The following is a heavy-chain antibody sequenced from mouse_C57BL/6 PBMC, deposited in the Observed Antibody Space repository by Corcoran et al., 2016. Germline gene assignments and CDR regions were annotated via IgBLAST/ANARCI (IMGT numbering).Heavy chain of an antibody. D-gene: IGHD2-4*01. CDR3: ARGRFNYDYDFPWFAY. CDR1: GYTFTDYN. V-gene: IGHV1-18*01. CDR2: INPNNGGT. J-gene: IGHJ3*01. Sequence: EVQLQQSGPELVKPGASVKIPCKASGYTFTDYNMDWVKQSHGKSLEWIGDINPNNGGTIYNQKFKGKATLTVDKSSSTAYMELRSLTSEDTAVYYCARGRFNYDYDFPWFAYWGQGTLVTVSA.